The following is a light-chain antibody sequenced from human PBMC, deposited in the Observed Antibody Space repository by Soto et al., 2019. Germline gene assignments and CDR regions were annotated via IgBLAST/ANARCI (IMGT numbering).Light chain of an antibody. V-gene: IGLV1-44*01. Sequence: QSVLTQPPSASGTPGQRVTISCSGSSSNIGTYTVNWYQQFPGTAPKLLIYNNDQRPSGVPDRFSGSKSGASASLAITGLQAEDEADYYCQSYESRLSGSVFGTGTKVTVL. J-gene: IGLJ1*01. CDR3: QSYESRLSGSV. CDR2: NND. CDR1: SSNIGTYT.